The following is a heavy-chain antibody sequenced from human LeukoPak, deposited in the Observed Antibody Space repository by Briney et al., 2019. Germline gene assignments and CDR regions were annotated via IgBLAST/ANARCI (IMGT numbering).Heavy chain of an antibody. CDR3: AREGIVATRGMDY. J-gene: IGHJ4*02. CDR2: IYSGGST. CDR1: GFTVSSNY. D-gene: IGHD5-12*01. V-gene: IGHV3-66*01. Sequence: GSLRLSCAASGFTVSSNYMSWVRQAPGKGLEWVSVIYSGGSTYYADSVKGRFTISRDNSKNTLYLQMNSLRAEDTAVYYCAREGIVATRGMDYWGQGTLVTVSS.